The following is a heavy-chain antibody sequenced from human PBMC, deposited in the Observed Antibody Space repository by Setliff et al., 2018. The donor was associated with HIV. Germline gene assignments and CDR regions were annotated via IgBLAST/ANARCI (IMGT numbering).Heavy chain of an antibody. CDR3: ARALDFLTEQLNWFFPL. Sequence: PGESLKISCKASGYRFTSYWIAWVRQMPGKGLEWMGIIYPGDSDTRYSPSFQGQVTISVDTSISTAYLQWNSLKASDTAIYYCARALDFLTEQLNWFFPLWGRGTLVTVS. CDR1: GYRFTSYW. J-gene: IGHJ2*01. D-gene: IGHD3-9*01. V-gene: IGHV5-51*01. CDR2: IYPGDSDT.